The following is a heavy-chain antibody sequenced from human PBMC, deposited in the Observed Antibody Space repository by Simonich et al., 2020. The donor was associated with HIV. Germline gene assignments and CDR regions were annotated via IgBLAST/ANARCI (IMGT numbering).Heavy chain of an antibody. Sequence: QVQLQQWGAGLLKPSETLSFTCAVYGGSFSGYYWSWIRQPPGKGLEWIGEINHRGRTNSNPSLKSRVTVSVDTSKNQFSLKLSSVTAADTALYYCARGDYYNIFTAYAFDIWGQGTMVTVSS. D-gene: IGHD3-9*01. CDR1: GGSFSGYY. CDR3: ARGDYYNIFTAYAFDI. J-gene: IGHJ3*02. V-gene: IGHV4-34*01. CDR2: INHRGRT.